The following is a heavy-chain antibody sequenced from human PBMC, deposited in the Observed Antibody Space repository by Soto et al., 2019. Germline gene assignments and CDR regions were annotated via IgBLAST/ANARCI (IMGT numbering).Heavy chain of an antibody. CDR1: GFTFSSYW. J-gene: IGHJ4*02. Sequence: GGSLRLSCAASGFTFSSYWMHWVRQAPGKGLVWVSRINRDGSSINYADSARGRVTISRDNAKNTLYLQMNSLRAEDTAVYYCAKVQIRQLENIFDYWGQGTLVTGSS. CDR2: INRDGSSI. CDR3: AKVQIRQLENIFDY. V-gene: IGHV3-74*01. D-gene: IGHD3-3*01.